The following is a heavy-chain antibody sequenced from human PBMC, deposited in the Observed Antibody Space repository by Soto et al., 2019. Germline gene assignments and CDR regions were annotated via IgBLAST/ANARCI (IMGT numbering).Heavy chain of an antibody. J-gene: IGHJ3*02. D-gene: IGHD5-12*01. CDR2: ISSSSSTI. CDR3: ARGQLLGGSGYDSGGVAFDI. Sequence: EVQLVESGGGLVQPGGSLRLSCAASGFTFSSYSMNWVRQAPGKGLEWVSYISSSSSTIYYADSVKGRFTISRDNAKNSLYLQMNSLRAEDTAVYYCARGQLLGGSGYDSGGVAFDIWGQGTMVTVSS. CDR1: GFTFSSYS. V-gene: IGHV3-48*01.